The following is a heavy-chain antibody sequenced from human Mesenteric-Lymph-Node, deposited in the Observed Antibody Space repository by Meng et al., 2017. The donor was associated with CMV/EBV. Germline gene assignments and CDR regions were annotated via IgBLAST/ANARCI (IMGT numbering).Heavy chain of an antibody. CDR2: ISDSGDT. V-gene: IGHV4-30-4*08. CDR1: GSSVRSGDYY. CDR3: ARGETIFDP. J-gene: IGHJ5*02. D-gene: IGHD3-3*01. Sequence: LHCTVSGSSVRSGDYYWTWIRQPPGKGLEWIAYISDSGDTYYNPSLKSRTTISQHPSKNQFSLSLKFVTAADTAVYYCARGETIFDPWGQGTLVTVSS.